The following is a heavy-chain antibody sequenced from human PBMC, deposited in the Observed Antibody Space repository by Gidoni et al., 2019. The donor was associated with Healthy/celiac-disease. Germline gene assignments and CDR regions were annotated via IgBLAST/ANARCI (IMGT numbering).Heavy chain of an antibody. V-gene: IGHV4-39*01. CDR1: GGSISSSSYY. Sequence: QLQLQESGPGLVKPSETLSLTCTVPGGSISSSSYYWGWIRQPPGKGLEWIGSIYYSGSTYYNPSLKSRFTISVDTSKNQFSLKLSSVTAADTAVYYCARQGASSSWHKYYFDYWGQGTLVTVSS. CDR2: IYYSGST. D-gene: IGHD6-13*01. CDR3: ARQGASSSWHKYYFDY. J-gene: IGHJ4*02.